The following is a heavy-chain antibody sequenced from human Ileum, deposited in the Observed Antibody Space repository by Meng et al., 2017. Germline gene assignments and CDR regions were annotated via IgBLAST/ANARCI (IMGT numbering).Heavy chain of an antibody. CDR3: AKSTGAVGAPYAFDV. J-gene: IGHJ3*01. D-gene: IGHD1-26*01. Sequence: GESLKISCSASGLTFSNYAMSWVRKDPGKGLEWVSAISGSGGTTHYADSVKGRFTISRDNSENTLYLQMSSLRAEDTAVYYCAKSTGAVGAPYAFDVWGQGKMVNVAS. CDR1: GLTFSNYA. V-gene: IGHV3-23*01. CDR2: ISGSGGTT.